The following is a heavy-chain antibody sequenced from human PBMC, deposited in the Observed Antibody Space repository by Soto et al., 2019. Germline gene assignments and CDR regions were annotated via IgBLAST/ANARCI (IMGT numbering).Heavy chain of an antibody. V-gene: IGHV1-18*01. CDR1: GYSFTSQG. J-gene: IGHJ4*02. CDR2: ISAYNGHT. D-gene: IGHD4-17*01. Sequence: QVQLVQSGAEVKKPGASVKVSCKASGYSFTSQGIDWVRQAPGQGLEWMGWISAYNGHTYYAQRLQGRVTMTTDTSTRTATTELRSLISDDTTVYYCARAGYGADGRDWGQGNVVTVSS. CDR3: ARAGYGADGRD.